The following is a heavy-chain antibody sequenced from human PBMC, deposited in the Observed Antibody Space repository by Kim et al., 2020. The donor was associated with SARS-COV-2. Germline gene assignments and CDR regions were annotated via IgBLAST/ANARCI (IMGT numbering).Heavy chain of an antibody. CDR1: GGTFSSYA. Sequence: SVKVSCKASGGTFSSYAISWVRQAPGQGLEWMGRIIPIFGIANYAQKFQGRVTITADKSTSTAYMELSSLRSEDTAVYYCAVSSTSCCDYGGNSGFFDYWGQGTLVTVSS. D-gene: IGHD2-2*01. CDR3: AVSSTSCCDYGGNSGFFDY. V-gene: IGHV1-69*04. J-gene: IGHJ4*02. CDR2: IIPIFGIA.